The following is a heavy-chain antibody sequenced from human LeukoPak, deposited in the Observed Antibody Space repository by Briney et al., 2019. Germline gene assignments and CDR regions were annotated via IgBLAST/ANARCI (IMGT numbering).Heavy chain of an antibody. CDR2: IYYSGST. V-gene: IGHV4-39*07. D-gene: IGHD3-10*01. Sequence: NPSETLSLTCTVSGGSISSSSYYWGWIRQPPGKGLEWIGSIYYSGSTYYNPSLKSRVTISVDTSKNQFSLKLSSVTAADTAVYYCARLRGVSWGQGTMVTVSS. CDR1: GGSISSSSYY. CDR3: ARLRGVS. J-gene: IGHJ3*01.